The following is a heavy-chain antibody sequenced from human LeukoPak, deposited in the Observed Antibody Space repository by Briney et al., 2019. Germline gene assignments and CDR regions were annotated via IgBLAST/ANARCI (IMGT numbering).Heavy chain of an antibody. Sequence: ASVKVSCKASGYTFTSYGISWVRQAPGQGLEWMGWISAYNGNTNYAQKLQGRVTMTTDTSTSTAYMELRSLRSEDTAVYHCARTSIAAEFEYFQHWGQGTLVTVSS. J-gene: IGHJ1*01. CDR1: GYTFTSYG. V-gene: IGHV1-18*01. CDR2: ISAYNGNT. CDR3: ARTSIAAEFEYFQH. D-gene: IGHD6-25*01.